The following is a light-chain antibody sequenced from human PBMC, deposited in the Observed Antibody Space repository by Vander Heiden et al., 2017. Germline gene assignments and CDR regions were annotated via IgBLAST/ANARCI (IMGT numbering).Light chain of an antibody. V-gene: IGLV1-44*01. CDR3: ATWDDSLNDWV. J-gene: IGLJ3*02. CDR1: RSDFERTS. CDR2: RDD. Sequence: QSVLTQPPLSSGTTGPRSTISCSGGRSDFERTSVDWYQQFPGTAPKLLIYRDDQRPSGVPGRFAGSKSGSSASLAISGLQSEDEAEYYCATWDDSLNDWVFGGGTKLTVL.